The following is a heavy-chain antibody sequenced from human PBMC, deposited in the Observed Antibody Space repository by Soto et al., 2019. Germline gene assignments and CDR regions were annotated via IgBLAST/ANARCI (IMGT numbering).Heavy chain of an antibody. D-gene: IGHD6-6*01. CDR2: INHSGST. Sequence: SETLPLTCAFYGGSFSGYYWSWIRQPPGKGLEWIGEINHSGSTNYNPSLKSRVTISVDTSKNQFSLKLSSVTAADTAVYYCARGRRALYSSSSFHYWGQGTLVTVSS. J-gene: IGHJ4*02. V-gene: IGHV4-34*01. CDR3: ARGRRALYSSSSFHY. CDR1: GGSFSGYY.